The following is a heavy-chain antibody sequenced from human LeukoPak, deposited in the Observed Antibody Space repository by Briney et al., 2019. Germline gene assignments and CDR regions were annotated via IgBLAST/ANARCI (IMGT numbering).Heavy chain of an antibody. CDR3: ARVPLGYCSGGSCYYPDY. CDR2: IKQDGSEK. D-gene: IGHD2-15*01. CDR1: GFTFSSYW. V-gene: IGHV3-7*01. Sequence: GGSLRLSXAASGFTFSSYWMSWVRQAPGKGLEWVSDIKQDGSEKYYVDSVKGRFTISRDNAKNSLYLQMNSLRAEDTAVYYCARVPLGYCSGGSCYYPDYWGQGTLVTVSS. J-gene: IGHJ4*02.